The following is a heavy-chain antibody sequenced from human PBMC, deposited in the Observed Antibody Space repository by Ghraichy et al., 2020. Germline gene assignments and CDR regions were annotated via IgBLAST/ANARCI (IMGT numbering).Heavy chain of an antibody. CDR3: ARDGGKGSGSYYNAGLATRWTDAFDI. Sequence: SETLSLTCTVSGGSISSGGYYWSWIRQHPGKGLEWIGYIYYSGSTYYNPSLKSRVTISVDTSKNQFSLKLSSVTAADTAVYYCARDGGKGSGSYYNAGLATRWTDAFDIWGQGTMVTVSS. CDR1: GGSISSGGYY. CDR2: IYYSGST. J-gene: IGHJ3*02. D-gene: IGHD3-10*01. V-gene: IGHV4-31*03.